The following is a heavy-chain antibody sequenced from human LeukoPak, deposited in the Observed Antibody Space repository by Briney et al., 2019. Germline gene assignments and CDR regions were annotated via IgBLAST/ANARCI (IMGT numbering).Heavy chain of an antibody. CDR2: ISDIGRT. CDR3: ARQVQLVEVYY. J-gene: IGHJ4*02. V-gene: IGHV4-59*08. D-gene: IGHD6-13*01. CDR1: GGSISNDY. Sequence: SETLSLTCAVSGGSISNDYWSWIRQPPGKGLEWIGYISDIGRTNYNAPLKSRITISRDTSKNLFSLKVNSVTAADTAVYYCARQVQLVEVYYWGQGTLVTVSS.